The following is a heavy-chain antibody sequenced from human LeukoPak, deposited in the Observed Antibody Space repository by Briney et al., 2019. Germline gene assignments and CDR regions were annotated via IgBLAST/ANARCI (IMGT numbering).Heavy chain of an antibody. CDR2: IIPIFGTA. CDR1: GGTFSSYA. Sequence: SVKASCKASGGTFSSYAISWVRQAPGQGLEWMGGIIPIFGTANYAQKFQGRVTITADESTSTAYMELSSLRSEDTAVYYCASFLTAGYCSSTSCYMRTSYYYGMDVWGQGTTVTVSS. D-gene: IGHD2-2*02. J-gene: IGHJ6*02. V-gene: IGHV1-69*13. CDR3: ASFLTAGYCSSTSCYMRTSYYYGMDV.